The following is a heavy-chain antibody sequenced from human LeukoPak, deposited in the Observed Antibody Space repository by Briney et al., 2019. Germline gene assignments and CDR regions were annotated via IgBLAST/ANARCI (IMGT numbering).Heavy chain of an antibody. J-gene: IGHJ4*02. CDR1: GYTFARYP. Sequence: GASVKVSCKTSGYTFARYPIHWVRQAPGRGLEWMGWINTNTGSPTYAQAFAGRFVFSLDTSVTMAYLQISSLRSADTAVYYCARVGRLDYGDYLAHWGPGNRITVSS. CDR3: ARVGRLDYGDYLAH. CDR2: INTNTGSP. V-gene: IGHV7-4-1*04. D-gene: IGHD4-17*01.